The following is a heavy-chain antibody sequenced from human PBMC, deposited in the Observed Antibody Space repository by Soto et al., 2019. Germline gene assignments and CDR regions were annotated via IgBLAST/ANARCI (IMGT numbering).Heavy chain of an antibody. Sequence: GGSLRLSCAASGFTFSDYAMHWVRQAPGKGLEWVSYISSTSSTIYYADSVKGRFTVSRDNAKNSLYLQMNSLRDEDTAVYYCAFPGYDGFDYWGQGTLVTVSS. CDR2: ISSTSSTI. V-gene: IGHV3-48*02. CDR3: AFPGYDGFDY. J-gene: IGHJ4*02. CDR1: GFTFSDYA. D-gene: IGHD5-12*01.